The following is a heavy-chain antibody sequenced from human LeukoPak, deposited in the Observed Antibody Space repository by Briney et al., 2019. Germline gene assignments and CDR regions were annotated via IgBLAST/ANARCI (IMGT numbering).Heavy chain of an antibody. Sequence: GASVKVSCKTSGYTFTNYGISWVRQAPGLGLEWMGWISAYNGNTNYAQKVQGRVTMTTDTSTSTAYMELRSLRFDDTAVYYCARDQSVRLLQTSSTYFKHVFAIWGQGSMVAVSS. CDR1: GYTFTNYG. D-gene: IGHD6-13*01. CDR2: ISAYNGNT. CDR3: ARDQSVRLLQTSSTYFKHVFAI. V-gene: IGHV1-18*01. J-gene: IGHJ3*02.